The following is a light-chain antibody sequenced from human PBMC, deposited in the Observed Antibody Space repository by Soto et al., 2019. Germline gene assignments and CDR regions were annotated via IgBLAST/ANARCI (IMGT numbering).Light chain of an antibody. Sequence: QTVVTQEPSVSVSPGGTVTLTCGLTSGSVSTTYYPSWYQQTPGQAPRTLIYSTNIRSSWVPDRFSGSILGNKAALTITGAQGDDESDYHCMLYMGGGLVVFGGGTKLTVL. CDR1: SGSVSTTYY. CDR3: MLYMGGGLVV. V-gene: IGLV8-61*01. J-gene: IGLJ2*01. CDR2: STN.